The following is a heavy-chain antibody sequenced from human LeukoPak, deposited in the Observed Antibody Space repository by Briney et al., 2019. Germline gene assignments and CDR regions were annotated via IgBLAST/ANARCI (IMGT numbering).Heavy chain of an antibody. Sequence: SETLSLTCTVSGGSVSSGCYYWSWIRQPTGKELEYIGYIYASGTTNYNPSLKSRVTILLDMSKNQFSLRLSSVTAADTAVYYCARPTVFGVVGDRGQGTLVTVSS. D-gene: IGHD3-3*01. J-gene: IGHJ4*02. CDR2: IYASGTT. CDR1: GGSVSSGCYY. V-gene: IGHV4-61*01. CDR3: ARPTVFGVVGD.